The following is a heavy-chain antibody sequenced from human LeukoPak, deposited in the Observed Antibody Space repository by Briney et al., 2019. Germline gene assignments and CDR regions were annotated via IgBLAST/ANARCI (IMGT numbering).Heavy chain of an antibody. V-gene: IGHV3-21*01. CDR1: GFTFSSYS. J-gene: IGHJ4*02. CDR3: ARAIRNSSSSFDY. Sequence: KSGGSLRLSCAASGFTFSSYSMNRVRQAPGKGLEWVSSISSSSSYIYYADSVKGRFTISRDNAKNSLYLQMNSLRAEDTAVYYCARAIRNSSSSFDYWGQGTLVTVSS. D-gene: IGHD6-6*01. CDR2: ISSSSSYI.